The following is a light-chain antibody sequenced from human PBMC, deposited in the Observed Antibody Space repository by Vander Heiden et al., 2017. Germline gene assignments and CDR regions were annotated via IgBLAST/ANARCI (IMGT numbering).Light chain of an antibody. CDR3: GTWDTGLSVVV. CDR2: DNN. Sequence: QSVLTQPPSVSAAPGQKVTISCSGSSSNIGSTYVSWYQQLPGTAPKLLIYDNNKRPSGIPDRFSGSKSGTSATLGITGVQTGDEADYYCGTWDTGLSVVVFGGGTKLTVL. J-gene: IGLJ2*01. CDR1: SSNIGSTY. V-gene: IGLV1-51*01.